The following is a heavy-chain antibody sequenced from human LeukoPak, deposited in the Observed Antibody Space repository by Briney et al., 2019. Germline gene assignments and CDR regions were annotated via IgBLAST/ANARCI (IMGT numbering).Heavy chain of an antibody. D-gene: IGHD2-2*01. CDR2: IYYGGST. V-gene: IGHV4-39*01. CDR3: ATRPRSRYCSSTSCYDSTLFDY. Sequence: PSETLSLTCTLSGGSISSTSYFWDWIRQPPGKGLEWIGSIYYGGSTYYNPSLKSRVTISVDTSKNQFSLKLSSVTAADTAVYYCATRPRSRYCSSTSCYDSTLFDYWGQGTLVTVSS. CDR1: GGSISSTSYF. J-gene: IGHJ4*02.